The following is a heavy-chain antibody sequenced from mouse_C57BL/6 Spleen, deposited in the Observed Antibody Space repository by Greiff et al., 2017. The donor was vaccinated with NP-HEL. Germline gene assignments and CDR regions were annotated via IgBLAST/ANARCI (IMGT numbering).Heavy chain of an antibody. CDR2: IDPSDSYT. CDR3: ARRGSSFDY. CDR1: GYTFTSYW. Sequence: VQLQQSGAELVMPGASVKLSCKASGYTFTSYWMHWVKQRPGQGLEWIGEIDPSDSYTNYNQKFKGKSTLTVDKSSSTAYMQLSSLTSEDSAVYYCARRGSSFDYWGQGTTLTVSS. D-gene: IGHD1-1*01. J-gene: IGHJ2*01. V-gene: IGHV1-69*01.